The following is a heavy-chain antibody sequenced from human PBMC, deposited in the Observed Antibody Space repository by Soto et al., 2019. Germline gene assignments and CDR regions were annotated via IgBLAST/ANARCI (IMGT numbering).Heavy chain of an antibody. CDR3: ARQDCSSSSCYKRGWFDP. CDR1: GYSFTTHW. CDR2: IYPGDSGT. D-gene: IGHD2-2*02. Sequence: PGESLKISCEGSGYSFTTHWIGWVRQMPGKGLEWVGFIYPGDSGTRYSPSFQGQVTISADKSISTAYLQWSSLKASDTAMYYCARQDCSSSSCYKRGWFDPWGQGTLVTVSS. V-gene: IGHV5-51*01. J-gene: IGHJ5*02.